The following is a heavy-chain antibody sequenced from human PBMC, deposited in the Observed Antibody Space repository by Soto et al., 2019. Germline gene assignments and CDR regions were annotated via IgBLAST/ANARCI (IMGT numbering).Heavy chain of an antibody. CDR3: ARGGSSLPPLDL. Sequence: QVQLVQSGAEMKKPGSSVKVSCQASGGSFNRYSIHWMRQAPGQGLEWMGRVIPSLRVVNHAQRFQGRISIPADTSTTTSSMDLTSLGFDDTAIYYCARGGSSLPPLDLWGQGTLVSVSS. V-gene: IGHV1-69*02. J-gene: IGHJ4*01. D-gene: IGHD3-16*01. CDR1: GGSFNRYS. CDR2: VIPSLRVV.